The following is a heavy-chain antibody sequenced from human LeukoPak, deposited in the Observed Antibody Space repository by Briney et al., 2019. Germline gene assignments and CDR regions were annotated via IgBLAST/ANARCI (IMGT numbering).Heavy chain of an antibody. CDR3: ARDGGRGYSYLGWFDP. D-gene: IGHD5-18*01. CDR2: INHSGST. CDR1: GGSFSGYY. Sequence: SETLSLTCAVYGGSFSGYYWSWIRQPPGKGLEWIGEINHSGSTNYNPSLKSRVTISVDTSKNQFSLKLSSVTAADTAVYYCARDGGRGYSYLGWFDPWGQGTLVTVSS. J-gene: IGHJ5*02. V-gene: IGHV4-34*01.